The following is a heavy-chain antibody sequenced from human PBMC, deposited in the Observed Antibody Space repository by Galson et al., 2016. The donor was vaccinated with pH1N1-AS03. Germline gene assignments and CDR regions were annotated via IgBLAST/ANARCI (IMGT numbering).Heavy chain of an antibody. D-gene: IGHD1-1*01. CDR2: IRWNGDK. CDR3: ARDFNWRIDY. J-gene: IGHJ4*02. CDR1: GSSLDSTDVN. V-gene: IGHV2-5*01. Sequence: PALVKPTQTLTLTCTFSGSSLDSTDVNVAWIRQPPGKALEWLALIRWNGDKHYSPSLKNRLTVTKDTSKNQVVLTMTNLDPVDTATYFCARDFNWRIDYWGQGTLVTVSS.